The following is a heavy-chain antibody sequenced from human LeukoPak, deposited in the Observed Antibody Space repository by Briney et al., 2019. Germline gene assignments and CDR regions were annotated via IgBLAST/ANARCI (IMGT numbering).Heavy chain of an antibody. CDR1: GFTFSNYE. V-gene: IGHV3-48*03. Sequence: GGSLRLSCAASGFTFSNYEINWVRQAPGKGLEWVSYISSSGSTIYYADSVKGRFTISRDNARNSLYLQMNSLRAEDTAVYYCARDSEGVTGTTSWFDPWGQGTLVTVSS. J-gene: IGHJ5*02. CDR3: ARDSEGVTGTTSWFDP. D-gene: IGHD1-7*01. CDR2: ISSSGSTI.